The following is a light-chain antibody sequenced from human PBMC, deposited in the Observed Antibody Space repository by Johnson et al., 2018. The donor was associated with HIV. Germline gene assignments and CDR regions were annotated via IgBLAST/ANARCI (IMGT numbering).Light chain of an antibody. Sequence: QSVLTQPPSVSAAPGQKVTISCSGSSSNIGNNYVSWYQQLPGTAPKLLIYDNNKRPSGIPDRFSGSKSGASASLAISGLQAEDEAEYYCLACDDSLNGRYGFGTGTKVTVL. CDR2: DNN. CDR3: LACDDSLNGRYG. J-gene: IGLJ1*01. V-gene: IGLV1-51*01. CDR1: SSNIGNNY.